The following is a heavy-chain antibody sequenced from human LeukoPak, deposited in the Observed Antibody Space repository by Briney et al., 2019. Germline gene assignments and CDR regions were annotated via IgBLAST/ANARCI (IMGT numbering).Heavy chain of an antibody. J-gene: IGHJ4*02. CDR3: ARSQTWIQVWLN. D-gene: IGHD5-18*01. Sequence: KAGGSLRLSCAASGFTFSDYYMSWIRQAPGKGLEWVSYISSSGTTIYYADSVKGRFTFSRDNAKKSLYLQMNSLRAEDTAVYYCARSQTWIQVWLNWGQGTLVSVSS. V-gene: IGHV3-11*01. CDR2: ISSSGTTI. CDR1: GFTFSDYY.